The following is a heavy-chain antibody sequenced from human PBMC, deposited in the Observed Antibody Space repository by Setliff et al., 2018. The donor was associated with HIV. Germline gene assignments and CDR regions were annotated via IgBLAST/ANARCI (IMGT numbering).Heavy chain of an antibody. CDR2: VTHSGTT. Sequence: SETLSLTCAVYGGSFSGFYWTFIRQSPGKGLEWIGEVTHSGTTTYDPSLKSRITISVDTSKNQFSLKLTSVTAADIGVYYCARGRKKTVAVSGTRYFDFWGQGTLVTVSS. J-gene: IGHJ4*02. CDR1: GGSFSGFY. CDR3: ARGRKKTVAVSGTRYFDF. D-gene: IGHD6-19*01. V-gene: IGHV4-34*01.